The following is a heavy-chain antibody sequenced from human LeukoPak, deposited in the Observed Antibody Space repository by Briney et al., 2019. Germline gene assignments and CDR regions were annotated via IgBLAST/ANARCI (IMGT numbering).Heavy chain of an antibody. CDR2: IYYSGST. J-gene: IGHJ3*02. D-gene: IGHD4-23*01. Sequence: PSETLSLTCTVSGGSISSSSYYWGWIRQPPGKGLEWIGSIYYSGSTYYNPSLKSRVTISVDTSKNQFSLKLSSVTAADTAVYYCAREGKPTPDAFDIWAKGQWSPSLQ. V-gene: IGHV4-39*07. CDR1: GGSISSSSYY. CDR3: AREGKPTPDAFDI.